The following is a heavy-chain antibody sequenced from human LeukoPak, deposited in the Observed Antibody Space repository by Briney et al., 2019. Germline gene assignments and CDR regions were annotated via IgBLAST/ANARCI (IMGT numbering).Heavy chain of an antibody. J-gene: IGHJ4*02. D-gene: IGHD6-19*01. CDR1: GYTLTELS. Sequence: GASVKVSCKVSGYTLTELSMHWVRQAPGKGLEWMGGFDPEDGETIYAQKFQGRVTMTEDTSTDTAYMELSSLRSEDTAVYYCATAGWTSSGWKYYFDYWGQGTLVTVSS. V-gene: IGHV1-24*01. CDR3: ATAGWTSSGWKYYFDY. CDR2: FDPEDGET.